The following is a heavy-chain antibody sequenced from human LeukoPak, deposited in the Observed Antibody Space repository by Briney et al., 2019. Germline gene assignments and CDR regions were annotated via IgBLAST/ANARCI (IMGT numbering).Heavy chain of an antibody. CDR3: ARDRHYYDTSGYYYY. D-gene: IGHD3-22*01. Sequence: PGGSLRLSCVASGFTFSSYAMHWVRQAPGKGLEWVAVISYDGSIKYYADSVKGRFTISRDNSNYTLNLQMNSLRAEDTAVYYCARDRHYYDTSGYYYYWGQGTLVTVSS. CDR1: GFTFSSYA. J-gene: IGHJ4*02. CDR2: ISYDGSIK. V-gene: IGHV3-30*04.